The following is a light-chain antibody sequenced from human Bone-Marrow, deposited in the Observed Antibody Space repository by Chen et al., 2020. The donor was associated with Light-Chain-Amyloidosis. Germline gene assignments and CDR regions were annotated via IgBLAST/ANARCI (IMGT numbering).Light chain of an antibody. V-gene: IGLV3-21*02. J-gene: IGLJ3*02. CDR3: QVWDRSSDRPV. CDR1: NIGSTS. CDR2: DDS. Sequence: SYVLTQPSSVSVAPGQTATSACGGNNIGSTSVNWYQQTPGQAPLLVVYDDSDRPSGIPERLSGSNSGNTATLTISRVEAGDEADYYCQVWDRSSDRPVLGGGTKLTVL.